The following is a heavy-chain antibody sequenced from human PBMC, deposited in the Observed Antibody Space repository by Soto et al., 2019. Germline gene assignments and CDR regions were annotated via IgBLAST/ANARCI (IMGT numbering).Heavy chain of an antibody. Sequence: LSLTEAVSGGSCNNYYWRWVRLSPGKGLEWIGYIYSTGRTNYNPALESRVTISVDTTNNQFSLKLRSVTAADTAVYYCARDSSNSWYSPMDPWGQGILVTVSS. CDR3: ARDSSNSWYSPMDP. V-gene: IGHV4-4*08. CDR1: GGSCNNYY. CDR2: IYSTGRT. J-gene: IGHJ5*02. D-gene: IGHD6-13*01.